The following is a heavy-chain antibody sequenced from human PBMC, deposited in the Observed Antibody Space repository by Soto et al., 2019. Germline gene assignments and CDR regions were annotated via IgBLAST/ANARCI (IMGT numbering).Heavy chain of an antibody. CDR3: AKDPRHYDILTGYYYIGMDV. J-gene: IGHJ6*02. CDR1: GFTFSSYA. CDR2: ISGSGGST. D-gene: IGHD3-9*01. V-gene: IGHV3-23*01. Sequence: EVQLLESGGGLVQPGGSLRLSCAASGFTFSSYAMSWVRQAPGKGLEWVSAISGSGGSTYYADSVKGRFTISRDNSKNTLELQLNSLRDEDRAVDFEAKDPRHYDILTGYYYIGMDVWSLGTTVTVS.